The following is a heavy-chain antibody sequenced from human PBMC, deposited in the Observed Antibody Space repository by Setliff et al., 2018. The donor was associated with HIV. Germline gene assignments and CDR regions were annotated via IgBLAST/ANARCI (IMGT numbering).Heavy chain of an antibody. CDR2: IYYSGNA. CDR3: ARGYGSWDY. J-gene: IGHJ4*02. CDR1: GGSISSSSYY. D-gene: IGHD6-13*01. V-gene: IGHV4-39*01. Sequence: PSETLSLTCTVSGGSISSSSYYWGWIRQPPGKGLEWIGHIYYSGNAHYNPSLKSRVTMSVDTSKNQFSLKLSSVTATDTAVYYCARGYGSWDYWGQGTLVTVSS.